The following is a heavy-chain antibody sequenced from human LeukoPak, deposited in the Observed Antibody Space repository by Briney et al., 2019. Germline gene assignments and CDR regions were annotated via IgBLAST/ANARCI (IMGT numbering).Heavy chain of an antibody. CDR3: AREFIVVVPAAAYGMDV. CDR1: GYTFTSFG. V-gene: IGHV1-18*01. D-gene: IGHD2-2*01. Sequence: ASVKVSCKASGYTFTSFGISWVRQAPGQGLEWMGWISTYNGNTNYAQKLQGRVTMTTDTSTSTAYMELRSLRSDDTAVYYCAREFIVVVPAAAYGMDVWGQGTTVTVAS. CDR2: ISTYNGNT. J-gene: IGHJ6*02.